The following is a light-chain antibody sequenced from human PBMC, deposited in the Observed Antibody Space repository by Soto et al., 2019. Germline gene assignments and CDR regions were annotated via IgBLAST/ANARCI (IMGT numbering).Light chain of an antibody. V-gene: IGLV2-14*01. CDR3: RSYTSSSTPYV. CDR2: DVS. J-gene: IGLJ1*01. Sequence: QSALTRPASRAGSPGRSSTISCTRTSSDVGGYNYVSWYQQHPGKAPKLMIYDVSSRPSGVSNRFSGSKSGNTASLTISGLQAEDEADYYCRSYTSSSTPYVFGTGTKLTVL. CDR1: SSDVGGYNY.